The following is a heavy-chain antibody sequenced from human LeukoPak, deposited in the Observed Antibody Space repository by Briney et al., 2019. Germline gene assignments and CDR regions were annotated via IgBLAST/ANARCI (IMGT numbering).Heavy chain of an antibody. CDR2: IKQDGSEK. V-gene: IGHV3-7*01. J-gene: IGHJ1*01. D-gene: IGHD3-22*01. CDR3: AGYDSSGYYYVYFQH. CDR1: GFTFSSYW. Sequence: GGSLRLSCAASGFTFSSYWMSWVRQAPGKGLEWVANIKQDGSEKYYVDSVKGRFTISRDNAKNSLYLQMNSLRAEDTAVHYCAGYDSSGYYYVYFQHWGQGTLVTVSS.